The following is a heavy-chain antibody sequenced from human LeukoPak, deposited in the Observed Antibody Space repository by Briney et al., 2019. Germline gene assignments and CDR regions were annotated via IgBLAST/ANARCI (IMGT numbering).Heavy chain of an antibody. CDR3: AKEGLYCSSTSCYVEN. CDR1: GFTFTSYA. CDR2: ISGSGGST. Sequence: PGGSLRLSCAVSGFTFTSYAMSWVRQAPGKGLEWVSGISGSGGSTYYADSVKGRFTISRDNSKNTLYLQLNSLTAEDTAVYYCAKEGLYCSSTSCYVENWGQGTLVTVSS. J-gene: IGHJ4*02. V-gene: IGHV3-23*01. D-gene: IGHD2-2*01.